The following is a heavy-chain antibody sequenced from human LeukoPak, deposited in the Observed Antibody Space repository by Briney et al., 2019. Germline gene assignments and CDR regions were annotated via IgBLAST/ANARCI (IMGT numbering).Heavy chain of an antibody. V-gene: IGHV1-69*13. J-gene: IGHJ5*02. CDR3: ARLQYFDWLPNWFDP. CDR2: IIPIFGTA. Sequence: ASVKVSCKASGGTFSSYAISWVRQAPGQGLEWMGGIIPIFGTANYAQKFQGRVTITADESTSTAYMELSSLRSEDTAVYYCARLQYFDWLPNWFDPWGQGTLVTVSS. CDR1: GGTFSSYA. D-gene: IGHD3-9*01.